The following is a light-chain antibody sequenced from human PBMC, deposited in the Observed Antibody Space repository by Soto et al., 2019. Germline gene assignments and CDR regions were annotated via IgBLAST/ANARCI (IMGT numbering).Light chain of an antibody. CDR2: AAS. J-gene: IGKJ3*01. Sequence: DIQMTQSPTSLSASVGDRVTITCRASQDIRNFVAWYQQKPGKAPKLLIYAASTLQSVVPSRFSGSGSRTDFTLTINSLQPENVATYSCQKYSSVPEFGPGTKVEIK. V-gene: IGKV1-27*01. CDR1: QDIRNF. CDR3: QKYSSVPE.